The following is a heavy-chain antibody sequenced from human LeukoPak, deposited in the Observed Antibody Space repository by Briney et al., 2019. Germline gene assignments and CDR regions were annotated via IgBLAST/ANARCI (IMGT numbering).Heavy chain of an antibody. CDR1: GFTFSSYS. V-gene: IGHV3-21*01. J-gene: IGHJ4*02. CDR2: ISSSSSYI. Sequence: GGSLRLSCAASGFTFSSYSMNWVRQAPGKGLEWVSSISSSSSYIYYADSVKGRFTISRDNAKNSLYLQMNSLRAEDTAVYYCARAPNYCSGGSCYDYWGQGTLVTVSS. D-gene: IGHD2-15*01. CDR3: ARAPNYCSGGSCYDY.